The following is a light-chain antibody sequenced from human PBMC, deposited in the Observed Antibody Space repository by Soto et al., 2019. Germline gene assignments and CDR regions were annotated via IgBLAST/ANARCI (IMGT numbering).Light chain of an antibody. Sequence: QSALTQPRSVSGSPGQSVTISCTGTSSVVGGFNSVSWYQQHPGKAPKLMIYDVNKRPSGVPDRFSGSKSGSTASLTISGLHAEDEDHYCCCSYAGSYSYAFATGTKVTVL. J-gene: IGLJ1*01. CDR3: CSYAGSYSYA. CDR2: DVN. CDR1: SSVVGGFNS. V-gene: IGLV2-11*01.